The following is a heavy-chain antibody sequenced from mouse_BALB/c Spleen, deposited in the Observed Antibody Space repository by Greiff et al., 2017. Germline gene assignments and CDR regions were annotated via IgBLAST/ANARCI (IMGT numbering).Heavy chain of an antibody. CDR2: ISSGGST. Sequence: EVKLVESGGGLVKPGGSLKLSCAASGFTFSSYAMSWVRQTPEKRLEWVASISSGGSTYYPDSVKGRFTISRDNARNILYLQMSSLRSEDTAMYYCASYYGSSYNFDYGGQGTTLTVSS. CDR3: ASYYGSSYNFDY. CDR1: GFTFSSYA. J-gene: IGHJ2*01. D-gene: IGHD1-1*01. V-gene: IGHV5-6-5*01.